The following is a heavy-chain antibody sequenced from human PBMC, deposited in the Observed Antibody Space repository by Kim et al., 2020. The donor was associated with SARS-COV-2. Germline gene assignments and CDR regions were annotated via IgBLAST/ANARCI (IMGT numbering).Heavy chain of an antibody. D-gene: IGHD2-15*01. CDR1: GGSLSTGSYF. CDR2: IYYSGST. J-gene: IGHJ4*02. Sequence: SETLSLTCTVSGGSLSTGSYFWSWIRQPPGKGLEWIAYIYYSGSTDYNPSLKSRVTISVDTSKNQFSLQLYSVTAVDTAVYYCARGDGYSLDFDYWGQGTLVTVSS. V-gene: IGHV4-61*01. CDR3: ARGDGYSLDFDY.